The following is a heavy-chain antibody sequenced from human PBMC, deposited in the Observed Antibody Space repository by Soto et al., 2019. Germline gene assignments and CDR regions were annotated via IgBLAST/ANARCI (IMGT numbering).Heavy chain of an antibody. CDR2: ISSSGNII. CDR3: AIVRFGEWGYAMDV. V-gene: IGHV3-11*01. D-gene: IGHD3-10*01. J-gene: IGHJ6*02. CDR1: GLTFSDCY. Sequence: QVQLVESGGGLVKPGGSLRLSCAASGLTFSDCYINWIRQAPGKGLEWISYISSSGNIINYAGSVKGRFTISRDNTKNSLYLQMNSLRVEDTAMYYCAIVRFGEWGYAMDVWGQGTTVTVSS.